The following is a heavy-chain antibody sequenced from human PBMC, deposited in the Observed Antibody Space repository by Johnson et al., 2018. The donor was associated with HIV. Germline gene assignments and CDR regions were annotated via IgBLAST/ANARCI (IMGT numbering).Heavy chain of an antibody. CDR2: ISNDGSNK. J-gene: IGHJ3*02. CDR3: ARMGGYVVVDAVDI. V-gene: IGHV3-30-3*01. Sequence: QVQLVESGGGVVQPGRFLRLSCGASGFTFSSYAMHWVRQAPGKGLEWVAGISNDGSNKYYAEVVKGRFTISIDNSKNTLYLQMNSLRAEDPGLYYCARMGGYVVVDAVDIGGQGTMVTVSS. D-gene: IGHD3-16*01. CDR1: GFTFSSYA.